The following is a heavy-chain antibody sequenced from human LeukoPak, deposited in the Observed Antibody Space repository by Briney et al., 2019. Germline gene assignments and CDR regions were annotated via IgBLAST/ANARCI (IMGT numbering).Heavy chain of an antibody. CDR3: ARRPSLVVVAATLDY. V-gene: IGHV1-8*01. J-gene: IGHJ4*02. CDR2: MNPNSGST. D-gene: IGHD2-15*01. Sequence: ASVKVSCKASGYTFTSYDINWVRQATGQGLEWMGWMNPNSGSTGYAQKFQGRVTMTRSTSISTAYMELSSLRSEDTAVYYCARRPSLVVVAATLDYWGQGTLVTVSS. CDR1: GYTFTSYD.